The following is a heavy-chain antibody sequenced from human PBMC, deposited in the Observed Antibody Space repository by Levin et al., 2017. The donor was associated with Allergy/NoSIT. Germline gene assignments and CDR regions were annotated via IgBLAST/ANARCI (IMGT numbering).Heavy chain of an antibody. CDR1: EFTFSNYG. CDR2: ISYDGSKR. CDR3: AKDLEVWAVTLGGIDY. J-gene: IGHJ4*02. V-gene: IGHV3-30*18. Sequence: LSLTCAASEFTFSNYGMHWVRQAPGKGLEWVAVISYDGSKRSYADSVKGRFTISRDNSKNTVYLQMNSLRLEDTAIYYCAKDLEVWAVTLGGIDYWGQGTLVTVSS. D-gene: IGHD4/OR15-4a*01.